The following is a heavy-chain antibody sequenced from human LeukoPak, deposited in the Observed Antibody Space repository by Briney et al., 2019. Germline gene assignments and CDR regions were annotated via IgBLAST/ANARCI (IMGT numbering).Heavy chain of an antibody. CDR2: INPNSGGT. J-gene: IGHJ3*02. D-gene: IGHD3-10*01. CDR3: ARDLRWNYSYQSFDI. V-gene: IGHV1-2*02. CDR1: AHTFTAHH. Sequence: GTSVTVSFQTSAHTFTAHHMHWVRQAPGQGLEWMGWINPNSGGTNYAQTFQGRVSMTRDTSTNTAYMELSRLTSDDTAVYYCARDLRWNYSYQSFDIWGQGTMVIVSS.